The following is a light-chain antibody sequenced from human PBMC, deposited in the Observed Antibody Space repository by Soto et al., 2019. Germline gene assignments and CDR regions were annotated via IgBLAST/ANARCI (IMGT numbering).Light chain of an antibody. Sequence: QSVLTQPPSASGTPGQRVTISCSGSSSNIGSNYVYWYQQLPGTAPKLLIYRNNQRPSGVPDRFSGSKSGTSASLAISGLRSEDEADYYCAAWDDSVVVFGGGTKLTVL. V-gene: IGLV1-47*01. CDR1: SSNIGSNY. CDR2: RNN. J-gene: IGLJ2*01. CDR3: AAWDDSVVV.